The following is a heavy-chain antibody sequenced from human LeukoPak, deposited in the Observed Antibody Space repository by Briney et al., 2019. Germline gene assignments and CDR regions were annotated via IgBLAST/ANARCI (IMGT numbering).Heavy chain of an antibody. V-gene: IGHV3-7*01. Sequence: PGGSLRLSCAASGFIFRNYWMSWVRQAPGKGLEWVANIKEDGSEKYYVESVEGRFTISRDNAKNSLYLQMSSLRAEDTAVYYCARGVIIRGRLDPWGQGTLVTVSS. CDR3: ARGVIIRGRLDP. D-gene: IGHD3-16*02. J-gene: IGHJ5*02. CDR2: IKEDGSEK. CDR1: GFIFRNYW.